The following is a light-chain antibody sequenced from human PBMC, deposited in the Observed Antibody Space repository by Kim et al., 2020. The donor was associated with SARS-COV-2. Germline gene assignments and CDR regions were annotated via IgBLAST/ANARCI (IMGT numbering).Light chain of an antibody. V-gene: IGKV1-9*01. CDR1: QGISSY. CDR2: AAS. CDR3: QQLNSYPYT. Sequence: IQLTQSPSSLSASVGDRVTLTCRASQGISSYLAWYQQKPGKAPKLLIYAASTLQSGVPSRFSGSGSGTDFTLTISSLQPEDFATYYCQQLNSYPYTFGQGTKLEI. J-gene: IGKJ2*01.